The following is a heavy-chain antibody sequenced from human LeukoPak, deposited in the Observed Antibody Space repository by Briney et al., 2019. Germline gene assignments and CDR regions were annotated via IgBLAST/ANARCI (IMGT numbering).Heavy chain of an antibody. Sequence: GASVKVSCKASGYTFSDYYIHWVRQAPGQGLEWMGLINPNRGVTNYAQKLQGRVTMTWDTSISTAYMELSSLISDDAAVYYCARPAYCGGDCYYYFDYWGQGTLVTVSS. CDR1: GYTFSDYY. CDR3: ARPAYCGGDCYYYFDY. J-gene: IGHJ4*02. V-gene: IGHV1-2*02. D-gene: IGHD2-21*02. CDR2: INPNRGVT.